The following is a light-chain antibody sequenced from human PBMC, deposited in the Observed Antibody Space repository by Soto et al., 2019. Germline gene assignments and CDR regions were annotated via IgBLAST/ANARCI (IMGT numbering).Light chain of an antibody. V-gene: IGKV3-15*01. CDR2: GAS. J-gene: IGKJ1*01. CDR1: QSVSSN. Sequence: EIVMAQSPATLSVSSGERATLSCRASQSVSSNLAWYQQKPGQAPRLLIYGASTRATGIPARFSGSGSGTEFTLTISSLQSEHFAVYYCQQYNTWPLSFGQGTKVDIK. CDR3: QQYNTWPLS.